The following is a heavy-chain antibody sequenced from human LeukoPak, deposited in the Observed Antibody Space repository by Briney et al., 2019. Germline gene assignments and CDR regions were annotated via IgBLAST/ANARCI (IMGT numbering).Heavy chain of an antibody. CDR3: AKPDLGYCSGGSCYWGGGSPDY. Sequence: PGGSLRLSCAASGFTFSSYGMHWVRQAPGKGLEWVAVISYDGSKKYYADSVKGRFTISRDNSKNTLYLQMNSLRAEDTAVYYCAKPDLGYCSGGSCYWGGGSPDYWGQGTLVTVSS. CDR1: GFTFSSYG. J-gene: IGHJ4*02. V-gene: IGHV3-30*18. CDR2: ISYDGSKK. D-gene: IGHD2-15*01.